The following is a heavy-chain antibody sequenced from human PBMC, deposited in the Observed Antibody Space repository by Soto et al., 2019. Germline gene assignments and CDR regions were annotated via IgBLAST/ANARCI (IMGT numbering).Heavy chain of an antibody. D-gene: IGHD6-6*01. J-gene: IGHJ4*02. V-gene: IGHV1-69*01. Sequence: QVQLVQSGAEVKKPGSSVKVSCKASGGSFSSYAISWVRQAPGQGLEWMGGISPIFGTPSYAQKFQGRVTITADESTSKAYMELSSLRSEDTAVYYCAREYRSSYGRFDNGGQGTLVTVSS. CDR3: AREYRSSYGRFDN. CDR2: ISPIFGTP. CDR1: GGSFSSYA.